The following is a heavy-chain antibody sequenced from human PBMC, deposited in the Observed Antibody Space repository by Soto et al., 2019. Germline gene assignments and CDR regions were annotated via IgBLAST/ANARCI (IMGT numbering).Heavy chain of an antibody. CDR1: GFRVSDYA. J-gene: IGHJ6*02. Sequence: GGSLRLSCAASGFRVSDYAMSWVRQAPGKGLEWVSGLSGSADTTYYADSVKGRFTISRDNSKNTLYLQMNSLRADDTAVYYCAKGPLYTNWRVSYFGMDVWGQGTTVTVSS. CDR2: LSGSADTT. V-gene: IGHV3-23*01. D-gene: IGHD1-1*01. CDR3: AKGPLYTNWRVSYFGMDV.